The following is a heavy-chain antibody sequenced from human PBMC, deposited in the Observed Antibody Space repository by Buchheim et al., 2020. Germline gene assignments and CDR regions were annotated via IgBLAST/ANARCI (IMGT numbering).Heavy chain of an antibody. CDR2: INPNSGET. Sequence: QVQLVQSGAEVKNPGASVRVSCEVSGFLFSFYYMHWFRRAPGQGFEWMGCINPNSGETVYPQKFQGRDTMTRDVPITTHYMDLSSLTSDDTAFYYCARDRLESRGTTFDLWGLGT. CDR3: ARDRLESRGTTFDL. V-gene: IGHV1-2*02. CDR1: GFLFSFYY. D-gene: IGHD1-1*01. J-gene: IGHJ3*01.